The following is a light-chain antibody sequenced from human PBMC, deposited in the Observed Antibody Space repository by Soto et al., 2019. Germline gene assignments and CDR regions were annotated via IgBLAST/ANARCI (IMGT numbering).Light chain of an antibody. CDR2: DNN. Sequence: QSVLTQPPSVSAAPGQKVTISCSGSSSNIGNNYVSWYQQLPRTAPKLLIYDNNNRPSGIPDRFSGSKSGTSATLGITGLQTGDEAYYFCGTWDSSLRDGVFGGGTKLTVL. CDR1: SSNIGNNY. CDR3: GTWDSSLRDGV. V-gene: IGLV1-51*01. J-gene: IGLJ2*01.